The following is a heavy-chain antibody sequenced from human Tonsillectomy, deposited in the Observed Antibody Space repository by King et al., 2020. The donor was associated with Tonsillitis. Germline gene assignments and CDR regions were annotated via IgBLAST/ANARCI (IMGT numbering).Heavy chain of an antibody. CDR3: AKDKGADYYDSGRGAFDI. CDR2: ISSSNKYI. Sequence: VQLVESGGGLVKPGGSLRLSCATSGFTFTNYDLNWVRQAPGGGLECGSSISSSNKYIYYADSVKGRFTISRYSAKNLLYLQMNSLRAEDKAVYYCAKDKGADYYDSGRGAFDIWGQGAMVTVSS. V-gene: IGHV3-21*01. J-gene: IGHJ3*02. CDR1: GFTFTNYD. D-gene: IGHD3-22*01.